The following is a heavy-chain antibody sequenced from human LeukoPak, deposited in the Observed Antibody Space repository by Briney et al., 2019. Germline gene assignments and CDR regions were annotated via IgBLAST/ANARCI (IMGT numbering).Heavy chain of an antibody. V-gene: IGHV3-7*01. CDR3: AREKVVPAANFDY. J-gene: IGHJ4*02. Sequence: GGSLRLSCAASGFTFSSYWMSWVRQAPGKGLEWVANIKQDGSEKYYVDSVKGRFTISRDNAKNSLYLQMNSLRAEDTAVYYCAREKVVPAANFDYWGQGTLVTVSS. CDR1: GFTFSSYW. CDR2: IKQDGSEK. D-gene: IGHD2-2*01.